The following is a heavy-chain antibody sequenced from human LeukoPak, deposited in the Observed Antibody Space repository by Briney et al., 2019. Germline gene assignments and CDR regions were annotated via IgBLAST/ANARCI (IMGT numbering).Heavy chain of an antibody. CDR2: IGSDGSDK. D-gene: IGHD3-10*01. CDR1: GFNFTNYV. CDR3: AKDLSSRGGYD. J-gene: IGHJ4*02. Sequence: GGSLRLSCAASGFNFTNYVMHWVRQAPGKGLEWVSFIGSDGSDKHYADSVKGRFTISRDNSKNTLYLQMNSLRPEDTAVYYCAKDLSSRGGYDWGQGTLVTVSS. V-gene: IGHV3-30*02.